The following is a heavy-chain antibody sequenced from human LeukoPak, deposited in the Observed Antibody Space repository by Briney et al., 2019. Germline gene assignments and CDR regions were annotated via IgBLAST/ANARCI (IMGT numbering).Heavy chain of an antibody. Sequence: SETLSLTCAVYGGSFSGYYGSWIRQPPGKGLEWIGEINHSGSTNYNPSLKSRVTISVDTSKNQFSLKLSSVTAADTAVYYCARHVPGYYDSSGYYYGTYYFDYWGQGTLVTVSS. CDR3: ARHVPGYYDSSGYYYGTYYFDY. V-gene: IGHV4-34*01. CDR1: GGSFSGYY. J-gene: IGHJ4*02. D-gene: IGHD3-22*01. CDR2: INHSGST.